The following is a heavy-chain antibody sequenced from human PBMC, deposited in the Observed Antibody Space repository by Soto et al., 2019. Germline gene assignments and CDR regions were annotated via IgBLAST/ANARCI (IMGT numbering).Heavy chain of an antibody. CDR3: ARGRASGSYYLLDY. D-gene: IGHD3-10*01. J-gene: IGHJ4*02. CDR2: INPNSGNI. Sequence: ASVKVSCKASGDTFTTYDINWVRQATGHGLEWMGWINPNSGNIGYAQRFQGRVTMTRDTAIRTAYMEVSSLRSDDTAVYYCARGRASGSYYLLDYGGKGTLVTVSS. V-gene: IGHV1-8*01. CDR1: GDTFTTYD.